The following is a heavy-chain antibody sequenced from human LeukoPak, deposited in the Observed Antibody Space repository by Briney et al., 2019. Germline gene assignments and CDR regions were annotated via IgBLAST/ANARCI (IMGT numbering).Heavy chain of an antibody. CDR1: GGSISSYY. J-gene: IGHJ6*02. V-gene: IGHV4-59*08. CDR2: IYYSGST. Sequence: SETLSLTCTVSGGSISSYYWSWIRQPPGKGLEWIGYIYYSGSTNYNPSLKSRVTISVDTSKNQFSLKLSSVTAADTAVYYCARLRYFGSYYYYGMDVWGQGTTVTVSS. D-gene: IGHD3-9*01. CDR3: ARLRYFGSYYYYGMDV.